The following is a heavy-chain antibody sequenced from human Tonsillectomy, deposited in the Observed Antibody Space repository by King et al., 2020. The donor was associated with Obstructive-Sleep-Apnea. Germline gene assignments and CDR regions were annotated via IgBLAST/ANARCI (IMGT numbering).Heavy chain of an antibody. D-gene: IGHD3-22*01. J-gene: IGHJ4*02. V-gene: IGHV4-39*07. CDR2: IYYSWST. CDR1: GGSISSSSYY. Sequence: QLQESGPGLVKPSETLSLTCTVSGGSISSSSYYWGWIRQPPGKGLEWIGSIYYSWSTYYNPSLKSRVTISVDTSKNQFSLKLSSVTAPDTAVYYCAREGNKYYYDSSGYYYHYWGQGTLVTVSS. CDR3: AREGNKYYYDSSGYYYHY.